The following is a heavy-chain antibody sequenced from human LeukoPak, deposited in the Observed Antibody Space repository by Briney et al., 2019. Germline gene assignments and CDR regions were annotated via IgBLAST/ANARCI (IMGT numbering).Heavy chain of an antibody. CDR3: ARNYDILTGCYSPFDY. D-gene: IGHD3-9*01. CDR1: GGTFSSYA. J-gene: IGHJ4*02. V-gene: IGHV1-69*04. Sequence: SVTVSCKASGGTFSSYAISWVRQAPGQGLEWMGRIIPILGIANYAQKFQGRVTITADKSTSTAYMELSSLRSEDTAVYYCARNYDILTGCYSPFDYWGQGTLVTVSS. CDR2: IIPILGIA.